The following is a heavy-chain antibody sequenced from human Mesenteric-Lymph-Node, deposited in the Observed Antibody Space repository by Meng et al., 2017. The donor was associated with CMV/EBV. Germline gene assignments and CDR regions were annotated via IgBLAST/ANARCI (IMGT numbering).Heavy chain of an antibody. CDR3: AKDTRSGSYYRYLDY. V-gene: IGHV3-53*01. CDR2: IYSGGST. D-gene: IGHD1-26*01. CDR1: GFTVSSNY. J-gene: IGHJ4*02. Sequence: GESLKISCAASGFTVSSNYMSWVRQAPGKGLEWVSVIYSGGSTYYADSVKGRFTISRDNSKNTLYLQMNSLRAEDTAVYYCAKDTRSGSYYRYLDYWGQGTLVTVSS.